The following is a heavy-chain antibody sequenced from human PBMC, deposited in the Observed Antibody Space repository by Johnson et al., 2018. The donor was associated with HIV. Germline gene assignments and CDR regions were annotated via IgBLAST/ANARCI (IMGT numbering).Heavy chain of an antibody. D-gene: IGHD4-23*01. CDR3: ACADIGGNPDAFDI. CDR2: ISYDGSNK. CDR1: GFTFSSYA. V-gene: IGHV3-30-3*01. Sequence: QVQLMESGGGVVQPGGSLRLSCAASGFTFSSYAMHWVRQAPGKGLEWVAVISYDGSNKYYADSVKGRFTISRDNSKNTLYLQMNSLRAEDTAVYYCACADIGGNPDAFDIWGQGTMVTVSS. J-gene: IGHJ3*02.